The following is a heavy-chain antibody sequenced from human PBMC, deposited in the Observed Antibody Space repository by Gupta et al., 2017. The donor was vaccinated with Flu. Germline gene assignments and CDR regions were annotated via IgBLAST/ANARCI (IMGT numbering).Heavy chain of an antibody. CDR1: GLTFSDYA. J-gene: IGHJ4*02. V-gene: IGHV3-23*01. Sequence: EVQLLVSGGGVVHPGEYLRLSCVVSGLTFSDYAMNWVRQAPGKGLEWLSTVGAGGDRTYYADSVMGRFTISRDNSKNTIYLQMNSLTGDDTAVYYCAKDRSGNPAIDYWGQGALVTVSA. D-gene: IGHD4-23*01. CDR2: VGAGGDRT. CDR3: AKDRSGNPAIDY.